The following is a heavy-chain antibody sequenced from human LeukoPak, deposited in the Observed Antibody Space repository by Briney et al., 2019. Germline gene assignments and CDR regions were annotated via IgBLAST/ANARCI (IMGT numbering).Heavy chain of an antibody. CDR2: TYYRSKWYN. CDR3: ARYSQDVHPS. CDR1: GDSVSSNFAA. D-gene: IGHD3-10*02. V-gene: IGHV6-1*01. Sequence: SQTLSLTCDISGDSVSSNFAAWNWIRQSPSGGLEWLGRTYYRSKWYNDYAVSVKSRIIINPDTSKNQFSLHLNSVTPEDTAIYYCARYSQDVHPSWGQGIQVTVSS. J-gene: IGHJ5*02.